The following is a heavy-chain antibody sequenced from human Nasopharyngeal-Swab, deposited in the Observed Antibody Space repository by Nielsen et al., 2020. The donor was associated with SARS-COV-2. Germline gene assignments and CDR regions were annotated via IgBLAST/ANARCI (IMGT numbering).Heavy chain of an antibody. Sequence: SVKVSCKASAGTFSSYAISWVRQAPGQGLEWMGRIIPILGIANYAQKFQGRVTITADKSTSTAYMELSSLRSEDTAVYYCARDGIQLWRWWGQGTLVTVSS. V-gene: IGHV1-69*04. CDR3: ARDGIQLWRW. J-gene: IGHJ4*02. CDR1: AGTFSSYA. CDR2: IIPILGIA. D-gene: IGHD5-18*01.